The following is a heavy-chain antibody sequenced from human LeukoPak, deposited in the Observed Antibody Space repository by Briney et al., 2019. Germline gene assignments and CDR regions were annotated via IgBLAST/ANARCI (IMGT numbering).Heavy chain of an antibody. J-gene: IGHJ4*02. Sequence: GASVKVSCKASGYTFTSYGISWVRQAPGQGLKWMGWISAYNGNTNYAQKLQGRVTMTTDTSTSTAYMELRSLRSDDTAVYYCAILPPYYYDSSGYLDYWGQGTLVTVSS. CDR3: AILPPYYYDSSGYLDY. V-gene: IGHV1-18*01. CDR1: GYTFTSYG. CDR2: ISAYNGNT. D-gene: IGHD3-22*01.